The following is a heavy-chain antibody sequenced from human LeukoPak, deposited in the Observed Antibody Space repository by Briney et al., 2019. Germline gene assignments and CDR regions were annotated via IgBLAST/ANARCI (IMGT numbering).Heavy chain of an antibody. J-gene: IGHJ4*02. CDR1: GYTFTSYD. V-gene: IGHV1-8*01. D-gene: IGHD3-16*02. CDR3: ARGLPPTSYYDYVWGSYRMYYFDY. Sequence: VASEKVSCKASGYTFTSYDINWVRQATGRGLEWMGWMNPNSGNTGYAQKFQGRVTMTRNTSISTAYMELSSLRSEDTAVYYCARGLPPTSYYDYVWGSYRMYYFDYWGQGTLVTVSS. CDR2: MNPNSGNT.